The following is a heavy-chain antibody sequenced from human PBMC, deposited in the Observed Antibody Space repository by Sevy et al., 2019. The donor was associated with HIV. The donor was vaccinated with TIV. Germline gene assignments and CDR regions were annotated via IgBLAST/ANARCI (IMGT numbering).Heavy chain of an antibody. Sequence: GGSLRLSCTASGFTFSAYSMNWVRQAPGKGLEWLSYISTGTDHIYYADSAKGRFTISRNDAKKSGYLEMKSLRDQDTALTYCVRRGVDAYNVYFDLWGQGTLVTVSS. D-gene: IGHD3-10*01. CDR1: GFTFSAYS. J-gene: IGHJ4*02. CDR2: ISTGTDHI. CDR3: VRRGVDAYNVYFDL. V-gene: IGHV3-21*05.